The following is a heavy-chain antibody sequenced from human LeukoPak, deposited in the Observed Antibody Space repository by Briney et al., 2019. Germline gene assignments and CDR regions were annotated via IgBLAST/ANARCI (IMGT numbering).Heavy chain of an antibody. J-gene: IGHJ4*02. CDR1: GYSFTSYW. V-gene: IGHV5-51*01. CDR3: ARMPYDILTGYYNGGFGLFDY. Sequence: GESLKISCKGSGYSFTSYWIGWVRQMPGKGLEWMGMIYPGDSDTRYSPSFQGQVTISADKSISTAYLQWSSLKASDTAMYYCARMPYDILTGYYNGGFGLFDYWGQGTLVTVSS. D-gene: IGHD3-9*01. CDR2: IYPGDSDT.